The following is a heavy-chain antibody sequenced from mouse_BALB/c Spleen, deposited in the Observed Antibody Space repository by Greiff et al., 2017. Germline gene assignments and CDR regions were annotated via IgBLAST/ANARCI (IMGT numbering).Heavy chain of an antibody. J-gene: IGHJ3*01. V-gene: IGHV1-54*01. D-gene: IGHD1-1*01. CDR3: AREHYGSSYAFAY. CDR1: GYAFTNYL. CDR2: INPGSGGT. Sequence: QVQLQQPGAELVRPGTSVKVSCKASGYAFTNYLIEWVKQRPGQGLEWIGVINPGSGGTNYNEKFKGKATLTADKSSSTAYMQLSSLTSDDSAVYFCAREHYGSSYAFAYWGQGTLVTVSA.